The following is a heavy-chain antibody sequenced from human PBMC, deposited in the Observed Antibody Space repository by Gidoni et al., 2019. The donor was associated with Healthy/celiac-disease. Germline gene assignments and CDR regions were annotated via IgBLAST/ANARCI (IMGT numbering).Heavy chain of an antibody. V-gene: IGHV1-2*02. Sequence: VQLVQSGAEVKKPGASVKVACKASGYTVTGYDMHWVRQAPGQGLEWMGGINPNSGGTNYAQKFQGRVTMTRDTSISTASMELSRLRSDDTAVYYCASSLRCSSTSCSYEGNWSFDLWGRGTLVTVSS. CDR3: ASSLRCSSTSCSYEGNWSFDL. CDR2: INPNSGGT. CDR1: GYTVTGYD. J-gene: IGHJ2*01. D-gene: IGHD2-2*01.